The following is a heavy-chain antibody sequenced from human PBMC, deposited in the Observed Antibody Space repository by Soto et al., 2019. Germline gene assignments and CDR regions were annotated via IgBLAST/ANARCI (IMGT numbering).Heavy chain of an antibody. V-gene: IGHV4-61*01. CDR3: ATLRRGYSYGWDYYYYYGMDV. CDR2: IYYSGST. J-gene: IGHJ6*02. D-gene: IGHD5-18*01. CDR1: GGSVSSGSYY. Sequence: SETLSLTCTVSGGSVSSGSYYWSWIRQPPGKGLEWIGYIYYSGSTNYNPSLKSRVTIPVDTSKNQFSLKLSSVTAADTAVYYCATLRRGYSYGWDYYYYYGMDVWGQGTTVTVSS.